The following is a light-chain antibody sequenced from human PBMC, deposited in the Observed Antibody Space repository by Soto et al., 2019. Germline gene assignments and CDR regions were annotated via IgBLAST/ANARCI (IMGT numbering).Light chain of an antibody. CDR3: CSCAGGDTFFL. J-gene: IGLJ1*01. CDR1: SGDVGSYSP. CDR2: EVT. V-gene: IGLV2-23*02. Sequence: QSVLTQPASVSGSPGQSITISCTGTSGDVGSYSPVSWYQQLPGKAPKLIIYEVTKRPSGVSNRFSGSKSGNTASLTISGLQAEDEAEYFCCSCAGGDTFFLFGTGTKVTVL.